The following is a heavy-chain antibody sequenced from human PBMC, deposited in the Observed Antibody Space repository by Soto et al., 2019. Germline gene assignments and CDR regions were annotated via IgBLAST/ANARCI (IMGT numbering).Heavy chain of an antibody. CDR2: INWNGGST. CDR1: GFTFDDYG. CDR3: ARDYYDSSGYYEGPDY. Sequence: PGGSLRLSCAASGFTFDDYGMSWVRQAPGKGLEWVSGINWNGGSTGYADSVKGRFTISRDNAKNSLYLQMNSLRAEDTALYYCARDYYDSSGYYEGPDYWGQGTLVTVSS. D-gene: IGHD3-22*01. V-gene: IGHV3-20*04. J-gene: IGHJ4*02.